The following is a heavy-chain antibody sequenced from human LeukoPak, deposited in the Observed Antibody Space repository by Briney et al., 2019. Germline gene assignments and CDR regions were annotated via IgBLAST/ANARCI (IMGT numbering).Heavy chain of an antibody. J-gene: IGHJ4*02. D-gene: IGHD3-10*01. Sequence: GPSVKVSCKASGYTFTSYDINWVRQATGQGLEWMGWMNPNSGNTGYAQKFQGRVTITRNTSISTAYMELSSLRSEDTAVYYCARAVGGSYYGAGFSPGDWGQGTLVTVSS. CDR3: ARAVGGSYYGAGFSPGD. V-gene: IGHV1-8*03. CDR2: MNPNSGNT. CDR1: GYTFTSYD.